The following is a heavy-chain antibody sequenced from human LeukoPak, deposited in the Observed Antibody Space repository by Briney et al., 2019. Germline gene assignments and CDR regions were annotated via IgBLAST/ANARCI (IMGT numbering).Heavy chain of an antibody. D-gene: IGHD3-22*01. Sequence: PGGSLRLSCAASGFTFSNAWMSWVRQAPGKGLKWVGRIKSKTDGGTTDYAAPVKGRFTISRDDSKNTLYLQMNSLKTEDTAVYYCTTEGYYYDSSGYNYFDYWGQGTLVTVSS. CDR1: GFTFSNAW. J-gene: IGHJ4*02. V-gene: IGHV3-15*01. CDR2: IKSKTDGGTT. CDR3: TTEGYYYDSSGYNYFDY.